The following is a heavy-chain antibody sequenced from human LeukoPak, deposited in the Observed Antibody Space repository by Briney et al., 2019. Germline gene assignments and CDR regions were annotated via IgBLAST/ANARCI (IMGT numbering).Heavy chain of an antibody. J-gene: IGHJ4*02. CDR3: AGSYYYEAFDY. CDR2: ISGSGSNT. D-gene: IGHD1-26*01. V-gene: IGHV3-23*01. Sequence: PGGSLRLSCAASGFTFNSYGFNWVRQAPGKGLEWVSAISGSGSNTYYADSVKGRFTISRDNSKNTLYLQMNSLRAEDTAVYYCAGSYYYEAFDYWGQGTLVTVSS. CDR1: GFTFNSYG.